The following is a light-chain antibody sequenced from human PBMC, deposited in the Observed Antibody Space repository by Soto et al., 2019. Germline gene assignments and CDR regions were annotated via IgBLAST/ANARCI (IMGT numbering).Light chain of an antibody. CDR3: HQRSNLPLT. V-gene: IGKV3-11*01. CDR1: QGVNSY. J-gene: IGKJ4*02. CDR2: DAS. Sequence: DIVLTQSPATLSLSPGDRATLSCKASQGVNSYLAWYQQKSGQAPKLLIYDASNRATGIPARFSGSGSGTDFTLTISSLQPEDFAVYYCHQRSNLPLTFGRGTKVEIK.